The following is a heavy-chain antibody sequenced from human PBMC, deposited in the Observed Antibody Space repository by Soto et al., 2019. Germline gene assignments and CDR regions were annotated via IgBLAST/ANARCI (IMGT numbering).Heavy chain of an antibody. V-gene: IGHV3-13*01. CDR2: IGAAGDT. D-gene: IGHD3-9*01. J-gene: IGHJ6*02. Sequence: QATGKGLEWVSAIGAAGDTYYPGSVKGRFTISRENAKNSLYLQMNSLRAGDTAVYYCARRDDILTGYGFRMDVWGQGTTVTVSS. CDR3: ARRDDILTGYGFRMDV.